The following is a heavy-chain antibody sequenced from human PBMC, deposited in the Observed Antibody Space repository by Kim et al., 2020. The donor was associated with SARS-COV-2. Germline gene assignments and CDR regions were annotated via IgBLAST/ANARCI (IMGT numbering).Heavy chain of an antibody. J-gene: IGHJ4*02. Sequence: GGSLRLSCAASGFTFSTYAMKLVRQAPGKGLEWVSGITSNGGGTYYPDSVKGRFTISRDNSKSTLFLQMNSLRAEDTAVYYCVSGRGSNGYPFYWGQGTLVTVSS. CDR2: ITSNGGGT. D-gene: IGHD3-22*01. CDR3: VSGRGSNGYPFY. V-gene: IGHV3-23*01. CDR1: GFTFSTYA.